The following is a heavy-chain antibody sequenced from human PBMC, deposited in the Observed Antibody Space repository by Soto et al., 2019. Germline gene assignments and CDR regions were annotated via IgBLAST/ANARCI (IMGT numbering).Heavy chain of an antibody. Sequence: QVQLVESGGGVVQPGRSLRLSCAASGFTFSSYGMHWVRQAPGKGLEWVAVIWYDGSNKYYADSVKGRFTISRDNSKNTLYLQMNSLRAEDTAVYYCARDHLSSGSDLWYYFDYWGQGTLVTVSS. V-gene: IGHV3-33*01. CDR2: IWYDGSNK. D-gene: IGHD6-19*01. J-gene: IGHJ4*02. CDR3: ARDHLSSGSDLWYYFDY. CDR1: GFTFSSYG.